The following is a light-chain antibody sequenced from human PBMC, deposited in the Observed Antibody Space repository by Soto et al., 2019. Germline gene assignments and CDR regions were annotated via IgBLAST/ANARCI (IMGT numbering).Light chain of an antibody. V-gene: IGKV3-20*01. CDR1: QSVSSSY. J-gene: IGKJ4*01. CDR2: GAS. CDR3: QQYGSSPGLT. Sequence: EIVLTQSPGTLSLSPGERATLSCRASQSVSSSYLAWYQQKPGQAPRLLIYGASSRATGIPDRFSGSGSGTDFTLTISRLEPEAFAVYYCQQYGSSPGLTFGGGTKVDI.